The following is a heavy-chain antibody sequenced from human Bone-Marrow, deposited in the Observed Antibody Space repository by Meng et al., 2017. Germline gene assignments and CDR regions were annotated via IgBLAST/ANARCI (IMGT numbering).Heavy chain of an antibody. Sequence: VEVGGSGGGLLQPGGSLRISCAASGFTFNKSPLSWVRQAPGKGLEWVSGISGDSETTNYADSVRGRFTVSRDTSKSTLYLQMDNLRADDTALYFCAKVNWGSSLDNSWGQGTLVTVSS. J-gene: IGHJ4*02. D-gene: IGHD7-27*01. V-gene: IGHV3-23*04. CDR3: AKVNWGSSLDNS. CDR1: GFTFNKSP. CDR2: ISGDSETT.